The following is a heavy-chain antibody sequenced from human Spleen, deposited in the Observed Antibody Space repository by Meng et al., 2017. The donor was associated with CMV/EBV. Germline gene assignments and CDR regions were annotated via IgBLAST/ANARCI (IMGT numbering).Heavy chain of an antibody. V-gene: IGHV1-69*05. D-gene: IGHD2-2*02. J-gene: IGHJ4*02. CDR1: PFSSYA. CDR3: ARGPDCSSTSCYTGYFDY. Sequence: PFSSYAISWVRQAPGQGLEWMGGIIPIFGTANYAQKFQGRVTITTVESTSTASMELSSLRSEDTAVYYCARGPDCSSTSCYTGYFDYWGQGTLVTVSS. CDR2: IIPIFGTA.